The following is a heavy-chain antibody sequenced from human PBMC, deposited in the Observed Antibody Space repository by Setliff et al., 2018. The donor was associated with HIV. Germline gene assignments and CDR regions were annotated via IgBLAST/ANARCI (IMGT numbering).Heavy chain of an antibody. CDR3: AKPTIGIYPRSFDL. D-gene: IGHD1-26*01. Sequence: PGGSLRLSCEASGFAFSTFDMNWVRQSPGKGLEWVSGVSPGRHTTYYAESVKGRFTVSRDDSNNMLFLQMTSLGDDDTAIYYCAKPTIGIYPRSFDLWGPGTMVTVSS. V-gene: IGHV3-23*01. CDR1: GFAFSTFD. J-gene: IGHJ3*01. CDR2: VSPGRHTT.